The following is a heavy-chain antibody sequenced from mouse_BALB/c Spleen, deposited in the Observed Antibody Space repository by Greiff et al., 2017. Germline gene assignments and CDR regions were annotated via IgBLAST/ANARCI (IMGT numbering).Heavy chain of an antibody. J-gene: IGHJ3*01. CDR1: GYSITSGYY. CDR2: ISYDGSN. V-gene: IGHV3-6*02. CDR3: ARDEESY. Sequence: DVKLQESGPGLVKPSQSLSLTCSVTGYSITSGYYWNWIRQFPGNKLEWMGYISYDGSNNYNPSLKNRISITRDTSKNQFFLKLNSVTTEDTATYYCARDEESYWGQGTLVTVSA.